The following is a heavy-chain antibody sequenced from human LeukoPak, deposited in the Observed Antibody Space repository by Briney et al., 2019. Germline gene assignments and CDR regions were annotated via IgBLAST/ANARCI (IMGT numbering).Heavy chain of an antibody. CDR3: ARGTVAGNFDY. Sequence: SQTLSLTCTVSGGSLSSGGYYWGWIRQHPGKGLEWIGYIYYSGSTYYNPSLKSRVTISVDTSKNQFSLKLSSVTAADTAVYYCARGTVAGNFDYWGQGTLVTVSS. D-gene: IGHD6-19*01. J-gene: IGHJ4*02. V-gene: IGHV4-31*03. CDR2: IYYSGST. CDR1: GGSLSSGGYY.